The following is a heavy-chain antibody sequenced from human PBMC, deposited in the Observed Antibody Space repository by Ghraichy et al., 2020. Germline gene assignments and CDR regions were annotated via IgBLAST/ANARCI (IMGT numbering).Heavy chain of an antibody. Sequence: GGSLRLSCAASGFTFDNFGMHWVRQRPGKGLEWVSGLGWNGGNIGYAESVRGRFIISRDNSKNSLHLQMNSLRPEDTALYYCTRYTSSRGIDNWGQGTLVTVSS. J-gene: IGHJ4*02. V-gene: IGHV3-9*01. D-gene: IGHD6-6*01. CDR1: GFTFDNFG. CDR2: LGWNGGNI. CDR3: TRYTSSRGIDN.